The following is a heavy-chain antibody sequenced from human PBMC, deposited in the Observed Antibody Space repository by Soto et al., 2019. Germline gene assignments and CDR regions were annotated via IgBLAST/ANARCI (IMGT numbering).Heavy chain of an antibody. Sequence: GSLRLFCAASGFTFSSYSMNWVRQAPGKGLEWVSSISSSSSYIYYADSVKGRFTISRDNAKNSLYLQMNSLRAEDTAVYYCARDLSDAFDIWGQGTMVTVSS. CDR3: ARDLSDAFDI. V-gene: IGHV3-21*01. CDR1: GFTFSSYS. J-gene: IGHJ3*02. CDR2: ISSSSSYI.